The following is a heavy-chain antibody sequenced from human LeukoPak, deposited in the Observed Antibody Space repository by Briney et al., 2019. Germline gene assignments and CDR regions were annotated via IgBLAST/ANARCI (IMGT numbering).Heavy chain of an antibody. Sequence: SETLSLTCAVYGGSFSGYYWSWIRQPPGKGLEWIGEINHSGSTYYNPSLKSRVTISVDTSKNQFSLKLSSVTAADTAVYYCANSANYGGNSGYFDCWGQGTLVTVSS. J-gene: IGHJ4*02. CDR3: ANSANYGGNSGYFDC. CDR1: GGSFSGYY. D-gene: IGHD4-23*01. V-gene: IGHV4-34*01. CDR2: INHSGST.